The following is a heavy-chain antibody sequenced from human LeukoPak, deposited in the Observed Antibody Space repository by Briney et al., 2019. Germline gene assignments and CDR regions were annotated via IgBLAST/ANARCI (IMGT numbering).Heavy chain of an antibody. V-gene: IGHV3-48*02. J-gene: IGHJ3*01. CDR3: ARDKYGGL. CDR2: ITSTSTT. Sequence: GGSLRLSCAASGFSFSTYGINWARQAPGKGLEWVAYITSTSTTYYADSVKGRFTISRDNAKNSLYLQMNSLRDEDTALYYCARDKYGGLWGQGTMVTVSS. D-gene: IGHD3-16*01. CDR1: GFSFSTYG.